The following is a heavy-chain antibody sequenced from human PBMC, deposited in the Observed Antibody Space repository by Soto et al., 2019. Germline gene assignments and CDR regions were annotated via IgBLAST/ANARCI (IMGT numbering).Heavy chain of an antibody. Sequence: SETLSLTCTVSGGSISSGDYYWSWIRQPPGKGLEWIGYIYYSGSTYYNPSLKSRVTISVDTSRNQFSLKLSSVTAADTAVYYCARERDSSGYYPPGNWFDPWGQGTLVTVSS. V-gene: IGHV4-30-4*01. CDR1: GGSISSGDYY. J-gene: IGHJ5*02. CDR2: IYYSGST. D-gene: IGHD3-22*01. CDR3: ARERDSSGYYPPGNWFDP.